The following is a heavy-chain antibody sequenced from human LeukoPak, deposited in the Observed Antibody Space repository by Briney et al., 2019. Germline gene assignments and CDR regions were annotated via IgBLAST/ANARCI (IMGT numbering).Heavy chain of an antibody. V-gene: IGHV4-30-2*01. Sequence: SQTLCLTCAVSGGSISSDGYSWSWIRQPPGKGLEWIGYIYRSGSTYYNPSLKSRVTISVDRSKNQFSLKLSSVTAADTAVYYCARVGVSNDFWSGYPHYNWFDPWGQGTPVTVSS. CDR2: IYRSGST. D-gene: IGHD3-3*01. CDR1: GGSISSDGYS. J-gene: IGHJ5*02. CDR3: ARVGVSNDFWSGYPHYNWFDP.